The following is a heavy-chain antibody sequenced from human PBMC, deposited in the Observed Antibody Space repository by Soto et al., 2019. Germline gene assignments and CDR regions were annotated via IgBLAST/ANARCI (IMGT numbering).Heavy chain of an antibody. CDR3: ARLGSGSSGYLLFDY. CDR2: IYYSGST. V-gene: IGHV4-31*03. CDR1: GGSISSGGYY. D-gene: IGHD3-22*01. J-gene: IGHJ4*02. Sequence: SETLSLTCTVSGGSISSGGYYWSCIRQHPGKGLEWIGYIYYSGSTYYNPSLKIRVTISVDTSKNQLSLKPSYVTAADTAVYYCARLGSGSSGYLLFDYWGQGTLVTVSS.